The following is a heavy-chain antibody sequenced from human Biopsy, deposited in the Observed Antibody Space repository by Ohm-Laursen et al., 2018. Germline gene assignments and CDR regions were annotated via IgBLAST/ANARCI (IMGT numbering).Heavy chain of an antibody. CDR1: GGSLSSYY. Sequence: SETLSLTCTVSGGSLSSYYWGWIRQPAGKGLECIGNIHHSGSTDYNPSLKSRLTISVDTSKNQFSLKLSSVTAADTAVYYCARMDCSGGSCHYYSYGMDVWGQGTTVTVSS. D-gene: IGHD2-15*01. CDR2: IHHSGST. J-gene: IGHJ6*02. V-gene: IGHV4-4*09. CDR3: ARMDCSGGSCHYYSYGMDV.